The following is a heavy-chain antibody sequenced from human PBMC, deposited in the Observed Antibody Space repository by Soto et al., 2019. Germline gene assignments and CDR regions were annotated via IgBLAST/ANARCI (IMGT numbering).Heavy chain of an antibody. V-gene: IGHV3-15*07. Sequence: EVQLVESGGGLVKPGGSLRLSCAASGFTFSNAWMNWVRQAPGKGLEWVGRIKSKTDGGTTDYAAPVKGRFTISRDDSKNTLYLQMNSLKTEDTAVYYCTTDEAPFILRWYPPRFDYWGQGTLVTVSS. J-gene: IGHJ4*02. CDR2: IKSKTDGGTT. D-gene: IGHD4-17*01. CDR1: GFTFSNAW. CDR3: TTDEAPFILRWYPPRFDY.